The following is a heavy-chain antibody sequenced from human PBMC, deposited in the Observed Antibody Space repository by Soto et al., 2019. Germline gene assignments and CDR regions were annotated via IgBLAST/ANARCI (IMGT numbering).Heavy chain of an antibody. CDR3: AKNQERELPRVIDF. V-gene: IGHV3-11*01. J-gene: IGHJ4*02. Sequence: GGSLRLSCAGSGFTFRDHYMSWVRQAPGQGLEWVSYMSSSGATIHYADSVRGRFTISRDNAKNSLYLQMTSLRAEDTAVYYCAKNQERELPRVIDFWGQGTLVTVSS. CDR2: MSSSGATI. D-gene: IGHD1-7*01. CDR1: GFTFRDHY.